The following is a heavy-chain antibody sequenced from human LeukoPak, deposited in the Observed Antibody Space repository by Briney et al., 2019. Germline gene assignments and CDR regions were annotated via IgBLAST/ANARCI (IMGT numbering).Heavy chain of an antibody. CDR2: ISGSGGST. CDR1: GFTFSSHA. CDR3: ARALSGYSYGIDY. V-gene: IGHV3-23*01. D-gene: IGHD5-18*01. J-gene: IGHJ4*02. Sequence: PGGSLRLSCAASGFTFSSHAMSWVRQAPGKGLEWVSAISGSGGSTYYADSVKGRFTISRDNSKNTLYLQMNSLRAEDTAVYYCARALSGYSYGIDYWGQGTLVTVSS.